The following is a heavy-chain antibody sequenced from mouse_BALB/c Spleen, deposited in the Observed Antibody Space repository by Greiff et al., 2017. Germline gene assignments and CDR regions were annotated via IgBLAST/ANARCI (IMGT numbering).Heavy chain of an antibody. V-gene: IGHV5-9-4*01. Sequence: EVQLVESGGGLVKPGGSLKLSCAASGFTFSSYAMSWVRQSPEKRLEWVAEISSGGSYSYYPDTVTGRFTISRDNAKNTLYMEMRSLRSEDTAMYYCARETYYTYAMDYWGQGTTVTVSS. CDR1: GFTFSSYA. CDR2: ISSGGSYS. D-gene: IGHD2-12*01. CDR3: ARETYYTYAMDY. J-gene: IGHJ4*01.